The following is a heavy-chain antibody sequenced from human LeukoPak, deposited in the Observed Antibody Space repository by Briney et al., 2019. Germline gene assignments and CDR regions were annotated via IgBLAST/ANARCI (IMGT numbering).Heavy chain of an antibody. Sequence: SETLSLTCAVYGGSFSGYYWSWLRQPPGKGPEWIGEINYSGSTNYNPSLKSRVTISVDTSKNQFSLKLSSVTAADTAVYYCARGRTIFGVVIVGYLLDYWGQGTLVTVSS. J-gene: IGHJ4*02. CDR2: INYSGST. D-gene: IGHD3-3*01. CDR3: ARGRTIFGVVIVGYLLDY. V-gene: IGHV4-34*01. CDR1: GGSFSGYY.